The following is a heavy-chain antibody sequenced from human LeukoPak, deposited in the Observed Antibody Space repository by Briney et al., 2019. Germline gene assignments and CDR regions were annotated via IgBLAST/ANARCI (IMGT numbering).Heavy chain of an antibody. J-gene: IGHJ4*02. CDR1: GFTFSSHA. Sequence: PGGSLRLSCAASGFTFSSHAMHWVRQAPGKGLEWVAVISYDGSNKYYADSVKGRFTISRDNSKNTLYLQMNSLRAEDTAVYYCARDIIDYWGQGTLVTVSS. CDR3: ARDIIDY. CDR2: ISYDGSNK. V-gene: IGHV3-30*01.